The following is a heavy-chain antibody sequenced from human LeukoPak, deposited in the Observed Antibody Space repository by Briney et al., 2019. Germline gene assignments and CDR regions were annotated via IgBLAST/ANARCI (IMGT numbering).Heavy chain of an antibody. CDR2: ISGSCGST. Sequence: GGTLRLSCAASGFTFSSYGMSWVRQAPGKGLEWVSAISGSCGSTYYADSVKGRFTISRDNSKNTLYLQMNSLRAEDTAVYYCAKVLAIAVAGTGRFDYWGQGTLVTVSS. J-gene: IGHJ4*02. V-gene: IGHV3-23*01. CDR3: AKVLAIAVAGTGRFDY. CDR1: GFTFSSYG. D-gene: IGHD6-19*01.